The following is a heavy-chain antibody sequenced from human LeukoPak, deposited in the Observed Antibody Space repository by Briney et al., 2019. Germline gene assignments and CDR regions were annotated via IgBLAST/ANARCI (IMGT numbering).Heavy chain of an antibody. V-gene: IGHV3-13*01. CDR1: GFTFSIYD. Sequence: GGSLRLSCAASGFTFSIYDIHWVRQATGKGLEWVSAIGTAGDTYYLDSVKGRFTISRENAKNSLYLQMNSLRAGDTAVYYCARARSSGPMVRGLNYGMDVWGQGTTVTVSS. CDR2: IGTAGDT. J-gene: IGHJ6*02. D-gene: IGHD3-10*01. CDR3: ARARSSGPMVRGLNYGMDV.